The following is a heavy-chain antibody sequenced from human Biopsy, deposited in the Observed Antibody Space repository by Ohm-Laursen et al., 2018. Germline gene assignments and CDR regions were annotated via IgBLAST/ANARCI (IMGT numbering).Heavy chain of an antibody. J-gene: IGHJ3*01. CDR2: IYPGGST. CDR3: ASVVLGPTNDAFDL. CDR1: GGDLNNYY. V-gene: IGHV4-4*07. Sequence: PSENLSLTCNVSGGDLNNYYWSWIRQPAGKGLEWIGRIYPGGSTNYNPSLKSRVTMSVDTSKKQLSLRLRSVTAADTAMYYCASVVLGPTNDAFDLWGQGTMVVVSS. D-gene: IGHD3-22*01.